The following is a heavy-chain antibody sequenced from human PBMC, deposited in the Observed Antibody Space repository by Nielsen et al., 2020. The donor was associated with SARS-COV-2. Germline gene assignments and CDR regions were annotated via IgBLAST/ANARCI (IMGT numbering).Heavy chain of an antibody. CDR3: AREVGLHGLDY. CDR2: ISYDGSNK. Sequence: GESLKISCAASGFTFSSYGMHWVRQAPGKGLEWVAVISYDGSNKYYADSVKGRFTISRDNSKNTLYLQMNSLRAEDTAVYYCAREVGLHGLDYWGQGTPVTVSS. CDR1: GFTFSSYG. D-gene: IGHD4-11*01. J-gene: IGHJ4*02. V-gene: IGHV3-30*19.